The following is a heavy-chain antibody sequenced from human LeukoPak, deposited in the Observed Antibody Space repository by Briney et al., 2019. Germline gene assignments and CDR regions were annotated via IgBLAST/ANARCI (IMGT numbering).Heavy chain of an antibody. V-gene: IGHV4-39*01. CDR1: GGSLSSSSYY. D-gene: IGHD3-10*01. CDR3: ARHSSYYGNFDY. Sequence: SETLSLTCTVSGGSLSSSSYYWGWIRQPPGKGLEWIGSIYHSGSSYYNPSLKSRVTISVDTSKNQLSLKLSSGTAADTAVYYCARHSSYYGNFDYWGQGTLVTVSS. J-gene: IGHJ4*02. CDR2: IYHSGSS.